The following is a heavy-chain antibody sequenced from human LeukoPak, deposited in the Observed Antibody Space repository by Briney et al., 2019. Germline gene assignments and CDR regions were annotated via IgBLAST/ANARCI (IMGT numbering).Heavy chain of an antibody. D-gene: IGHD5-18*01. V-gene: IGHV4-59*08. CDR1: GGFNGSYH. Sequence: PSETLSLTCTGSGGFNGSYHWSWIRQPRSKGRAGMGYIYYSGSSNYNPSLHSRVTIQVHTSKNQFSLKLSSVTDAATAVYYCARLRDLYSFFDLWGQGTLVTVSS. CDR2: IYYSGSS. CDR3: ARLRDLYSFFDL. J-gene: IGHJ4*02.